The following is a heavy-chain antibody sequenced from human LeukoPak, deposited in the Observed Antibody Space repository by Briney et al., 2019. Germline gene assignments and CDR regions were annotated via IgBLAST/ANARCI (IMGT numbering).Heavy chain of an antibody. D-gene: IGHD6-13*01. J-gene: IGHJ4*02. V-gene: IGHV4-59*12. Sequence: PSETLSLTCTVSGGSISSYYWSWIRQPPGKGLEWIGYIYYSGSTNYNPSLKSRVTISVDTSKNQFSLKLSSVTAADTAVYYCARVYSSSRGGDYWGQGTLVTVSS. CDR2: IYYSGST. CDR3: ARVYSSSRGGDY. CDR1: GGSISSYY.